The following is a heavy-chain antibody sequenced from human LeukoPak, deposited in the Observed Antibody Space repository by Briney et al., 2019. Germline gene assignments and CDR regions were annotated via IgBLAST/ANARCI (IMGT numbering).Heavy chain of an antibody. CDR2: INPNSGGT. V-gene: IGHV1-2*02. Sequence: ASVKVSCKASGYTFTGYYMHWVRQAPGQGLEWMGWINPNSGGTNYAQKFQGRVTMTRDTSISTAYMELSRLRSNDTAVYYCARVDIADRVPDYWGQGTLVTVSS. CDR1: GYTFTGYY. D-gene: IGHD6-6*01. CDR3: ARVDIADRVPDY. J-gene: IGHJ4*02.